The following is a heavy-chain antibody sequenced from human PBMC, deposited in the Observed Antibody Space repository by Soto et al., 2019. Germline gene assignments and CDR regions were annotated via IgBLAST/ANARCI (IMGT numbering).Heavy chain of an antibody. J-gene: IGHJ3*02. CDR2: IYYSGST. CDR1: GGSISSSSYY. Sequence: SETLSLTCTVSGGSISSSSYYWGWIRQPPGKGLEWFGSIYYSGSTYYNPSLKSRVTISVDTSKNQFSLKLSSVTAADTAVYYCARQSNEGAFDIWGQGTMVTVSS. V-gene: IGHV4-39*01. CDR3: ARQSNEGAFDI.